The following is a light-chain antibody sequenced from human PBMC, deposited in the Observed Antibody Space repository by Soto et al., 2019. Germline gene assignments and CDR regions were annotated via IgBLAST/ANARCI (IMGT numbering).Light chain of an antibody. Sequence: EIVVTQSPCTLSLSPGERATLSCRASQNVNSNFLAWYQQKPGQAPRLLISGASNRATGIPARFSGSGSGTEFTLTISSLQSEDFAVYYCQQYNNWPQTFGQGTKVDI. CDR3: QQYNNWPQT. CDR1: QNVNSN. V-gene: IGKV3D-15*01. CDR2: GAS. J-gene: IGKJ1*01.